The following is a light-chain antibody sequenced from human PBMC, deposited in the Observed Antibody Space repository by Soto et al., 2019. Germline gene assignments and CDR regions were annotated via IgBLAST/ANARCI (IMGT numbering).Light chain of an antibody. CDR3: LQYYRYTWT. CDR1: QGISSY. CDR2: AAS. V-gene: IGKV1-8*01. Sequence: AIRMTQSPSSFSASTGDRVTITCRASQGISSYLAWYQQKPGKAPKLLIYAASTLLSVIQTRFIGSGFGTKFTLTISYLLTEDFFTYYYLQYYRYTWTIGRRTKVEIK. J-gene: IGKJ1*01.